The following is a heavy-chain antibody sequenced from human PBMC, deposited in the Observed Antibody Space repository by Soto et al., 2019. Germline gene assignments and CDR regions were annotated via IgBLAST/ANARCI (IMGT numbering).Heavy chain of an antibody. J-gene: IGHJ3*02. Sequence: GGSLRLSCAASGVTFSTYAMDWVRQAPGKGLEWVAVISYDGSNKYYADSVKGRFTISRDNSKNTLNLQMNSLRAEDTAVYYCARGWEYYYGSESFFDIWGQGTMVTVSS. D-gene: IGHD3-10*01. CDR2: ISYDGSNK. V-gene: IGHV3-30-3*01. CDR1: GVTFSTYA. CDR3: ARGWEYYYGSESFFDI.